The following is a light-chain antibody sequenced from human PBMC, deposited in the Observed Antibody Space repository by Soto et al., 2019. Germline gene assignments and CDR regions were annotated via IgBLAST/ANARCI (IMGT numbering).Light chain of an antibody. V-gene: IGKV1-33*01. CDR2: EAS. CDR3: QQYHSLPFT. J-gene: IGKJ3*01. Sequence: DIQMTQSPSTLSASVGDRVIITCRASQYINTWLAWYQQKPGRAPKLLIYEASNLERGVPSRFSGSGSGTDFTFTINSLQPEDIATYYCQQYHSLPFTFGPGTKLDIK. CDR1: QYINTW.